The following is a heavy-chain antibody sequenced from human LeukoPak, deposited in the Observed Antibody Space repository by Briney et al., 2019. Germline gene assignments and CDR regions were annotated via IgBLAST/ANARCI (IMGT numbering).Heavy chain of an antibody. CDR1: GFTFSNYA. CDR3: VKECLVIINYYFDY. V-gene: IGHV3-64D*06. Sequence: GGSLRLSCSASGFTFSNYAMHWVRQAPGKGLEYVSVISSTGRSTYYADSVKGRFTVSRDNSKNTPYLQMSSLRAEDTAVYYCVKECLVIINYYFDYWGQGTLVSVSS. CDR2: ISSTGRST. J-gene: IGHJ4*02. D-gene: IGHD3-22*01.